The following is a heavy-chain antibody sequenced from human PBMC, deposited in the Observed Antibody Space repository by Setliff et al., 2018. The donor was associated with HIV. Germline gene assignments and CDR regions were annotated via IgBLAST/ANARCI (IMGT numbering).Heavy chain of an antibody. CDR3: AKDKGGYNWNYFDY. V-gene: IGHV3-30*02. CDR2: VHYHGNDK. Sequence: PGGSLRLSCATSGFTLSTYGMHWVRQAPGKGLEWVARVHYHGNDKFYVDSVKGRFTISRDNSENTLYLQMDGLSAEDTAVYYCAKDKGGYNWNYFDYWGPGTQVTVSS. J-gene: IGHJ4*02. D-gene: IGHD1-20*01. CDR1: GFTLSTYG.